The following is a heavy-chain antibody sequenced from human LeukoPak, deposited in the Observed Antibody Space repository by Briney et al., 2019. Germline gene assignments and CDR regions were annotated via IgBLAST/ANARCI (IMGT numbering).Heavy chain of an antibody. J-gene: IGHJ4*02. Sequence: PGGSLRLSCAASGFTFSDHYMDWVRQAPGKGLEWVGRITKKANSYTTQYAASVKGRFTISGDDSKNSLFLQMNSLKTEDTAVYYCARVVSDSSGWHHFDYWGQGTLVTVSS. CDR2: ITKKANSYTT. CDR3: ARVVSDSSGWHHFDY. V-gene: IGHV3-72*01. CDR1: GFTFSDHY. D-gene: IGHD6-19*01.